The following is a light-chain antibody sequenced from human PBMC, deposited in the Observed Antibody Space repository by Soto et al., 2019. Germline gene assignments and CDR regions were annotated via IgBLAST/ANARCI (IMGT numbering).Light chain of an antibody. Sequence: EIVMTQSPATLSVSPGESATLSCRASQSISSELAWYQQKPGQPPRLLIYGASTRATGVPARFNGSGSGSDFTPPISGLQAEDFAVYYCQQGRNWPLTFGQGTRLEI. V-gene: IGKV3-15*01. J-gene: IGKJ2*01. CDR1: QSISSE. CDR3: QQGRNWPLT. CDR2: GAS.